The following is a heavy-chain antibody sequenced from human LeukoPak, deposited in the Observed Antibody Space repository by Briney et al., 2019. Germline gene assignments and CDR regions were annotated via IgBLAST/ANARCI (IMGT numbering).Heavy chain of an antibody. J-gene: IGHJ4*02. D-gene: IGHD1-1*01. CDR3: AKGGEYI. CDR1: GFPFSNYA. Sequence: GGSLRLSCAASGFPFSNYAMNWVREPPGRGLEWVSGINRGGGTSYAASVKGRFTISRDTSRNTLYLQMNSLRAEDTALYYCAKGGEYIGGQGTLVTVSS. V-gene: IGHV3-23*01. CDR2: INRGGGT.